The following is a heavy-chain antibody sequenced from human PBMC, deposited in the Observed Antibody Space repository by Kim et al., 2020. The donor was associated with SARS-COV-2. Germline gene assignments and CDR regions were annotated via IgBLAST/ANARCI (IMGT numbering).Heavy chain of an antibody. CDR2: IWYDGSNK. Sequence: GRSLRLSCAASGFTFSSYGMHWVRQAPGKGLEWVAVIWYDGSNKYYADSVKGRFTISRDNSKNTLYLQMNSLRAEDTAVYYCAKGARYCSGGSCYPLYYYYYGMDVWGQGTTVTVSS. CDR1: GFTFSSYG. CDR3: AKGARYCSGGSCYPLYYYYYGMDV. D-gene: IGHD2-15*01. V-gene: IGHV3-33*06. J-gene: IGHJ6*02.